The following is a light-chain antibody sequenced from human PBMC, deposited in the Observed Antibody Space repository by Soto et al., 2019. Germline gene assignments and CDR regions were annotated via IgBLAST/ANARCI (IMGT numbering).Light chain of an antibody. J-gene: IGLJ2*01. CDR3: ASDAGRNLI. Sequence: QSALTQPASVSGSPGQSITISCTVTSSHVVSYSLVSWYQQQPGKAPRLIIFEDSKRFSGVSNRFSGSKSGNTASQTVSGLQTDDEAGYYCASDAGRNLIFGGGTPLTV. V-gene: IGLV2-23*01. CDR2: EDS. CDR1: SSHVVSYSL.